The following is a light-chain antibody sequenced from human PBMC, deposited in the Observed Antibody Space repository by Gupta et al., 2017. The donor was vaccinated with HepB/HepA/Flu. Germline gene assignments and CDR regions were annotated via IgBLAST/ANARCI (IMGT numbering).Light chain of an antibody. J-gene: IGLJ3*02. CDR2: GDS. Sequence: QSVLTPPPSVSGAPGQRVTISCTGSSSNIGAGYAVHWYQQVPGTAPKLLIYGDSNRPSGVPDRFSGSKSGTSASRAITGLQAEDEADYYCQSYDGSLGGSRVFGGGTKLTVL. V-gene: IGLV1-40*01. CDR3: QSYDGSLGGSRV. CDR1: SSNIGAGYA.